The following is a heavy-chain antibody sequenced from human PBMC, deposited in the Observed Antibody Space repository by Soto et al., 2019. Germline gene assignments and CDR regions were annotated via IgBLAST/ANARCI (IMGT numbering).Heavy chain of an antibody. CDR2: IWYDGSKK. CDR3: ARATDYYYNSGSSYGLDV. J-gene: IGHJ6*02. Sequence: PGGSLRLSCAASGFTFSSYGMHWVRRAPGKGLEWVAVIWYDGSKKYYVDSVKGRFTISRDNSKNTLYLQMDSLRAEDMAVYYCARATDYYYNSGSSYGLDVWGQGTTVTVSS. CDR1: GFTFSSYG. D-gene: IGHD3-22*01. V-gene: IGHV3-33*01.